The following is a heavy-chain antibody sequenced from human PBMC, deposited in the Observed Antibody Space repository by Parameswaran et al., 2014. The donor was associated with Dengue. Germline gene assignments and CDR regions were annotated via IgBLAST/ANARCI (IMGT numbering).Heavy chain of an antibody. J-gene: IGHJ3*02. CDR3: VRDGISGNSLWDPFEI. CDR2: IGATDGTT. V-gene: IGHV3-23*01. Sequence: VRQAPGKGLEWVSSIGATDGTTNHADSVKGRFTVSRDNSKNTLFLQMNSLRVEDMAIYYCVRDGISGNSLWDPFEIWGRGTMVTVSS. D-gene: IGHD4-23*01.